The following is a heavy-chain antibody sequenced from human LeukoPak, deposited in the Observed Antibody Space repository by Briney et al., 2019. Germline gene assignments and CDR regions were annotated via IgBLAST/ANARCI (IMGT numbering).Heavy chain of an antibody. D-gene: IGHD6-19*01. CDR2: ISSSGSTI. CDR3: AGRSGWYSRWFDP. Sequence: GGSLRLSCTASGFTFSDYYTSWIRQAPGKGLEWVSYISSSGSTIYYADSVKGRFTISRDNAKNSLYLQMNSLRAEDTAVYYCAGRSGWYSRWFDPWGQGTLVTVSS. CDR1: GFTFSDYY. J-gene: IGHJ5*02. V-gene: IGHV3-11*01.